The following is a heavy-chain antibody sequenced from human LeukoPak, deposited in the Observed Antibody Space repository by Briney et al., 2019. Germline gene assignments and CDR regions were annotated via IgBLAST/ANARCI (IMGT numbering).Heavy chain of an antibody. CDR3: AKGPMVRIDF. D-gene: IGHD3-10*01. Sequence: GGSLRLSCAASGFTFSSYWMSWVRQAPGKGLEWVANIKQDGSEKYYVDSVKGRFTISRDNSKNTLYLQMNSLRAEDTAVYYCAKGPMVRIDFWGQGTLVTVSS. J-gene: IGHJ4*02. CDR2: IKQDGSEK. CDR1: GFTFSSYW. V-gene: IGHV3-7*03.